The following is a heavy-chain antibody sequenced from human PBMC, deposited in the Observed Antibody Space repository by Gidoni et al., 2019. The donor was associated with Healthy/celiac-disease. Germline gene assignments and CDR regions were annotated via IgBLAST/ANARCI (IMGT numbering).Heavy chain of an antibody. D-gene: IGHD3-10*01. CDR3: AKSADGSGIDAWFDP. CDR2: ISWKSGSI. CDR1: GFTFADYA. Sequence: EVQLVESGGGVVQPGRSLRLSCAASGFTFADYAMHWVRQAPGKGLEWVSVISWKSGSIGYADSVKGRFTISRDNAKNSLYLQMNSLRAEDTALYYCAKSADGSGIDAWFDPWGQGTLVTVSS. J-gene: IGHJ5*02. V-gene: IGHV3-9*01.